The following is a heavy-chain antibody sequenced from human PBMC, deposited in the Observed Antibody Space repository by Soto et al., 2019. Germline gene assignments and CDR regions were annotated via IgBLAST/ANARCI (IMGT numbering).Heavy chain of an antibody. D-gene: IGHD3-9*01. Sequence: SETLSLTCAVYGGSFSGYYWSWIRQPPGKGLEWIGEINHSGSTNYNPSLKSRVTISVDTSKNQFSLKLSSVTAADTAVYYCGLYYDILTGYLGYYYYGMDVWGQGTTVTVS. V-gene: IGHV4-34*01. J-gene: IGHJ6*02. CDR3: GLYYDILTGYLGYYYYGMDV. CDR2: INHSGST. CDR1: GGSFSGYY.